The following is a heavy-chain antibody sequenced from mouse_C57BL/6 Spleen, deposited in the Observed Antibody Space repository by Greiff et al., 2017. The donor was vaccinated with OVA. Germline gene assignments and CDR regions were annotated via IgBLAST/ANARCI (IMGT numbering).Heavy chain of an antibody. Sequence: EVMLVESEGGLVQPGSSMKLSCTASGFTFSDYYMAWVRQVPEKGLEWVANINYDGSSTYYLDSLKSRFIISRDNAKNILYLQMSSLKSEDTATYYCARVKGNYYAMDYWGQGTSVTVSS. CDR3: ARVKGNYYAMDY. CDR1: GFTFSDYY. V-gene: IGHV5-16*01. CDR2: INYDGSST. J-gene: IGHJ4*01.